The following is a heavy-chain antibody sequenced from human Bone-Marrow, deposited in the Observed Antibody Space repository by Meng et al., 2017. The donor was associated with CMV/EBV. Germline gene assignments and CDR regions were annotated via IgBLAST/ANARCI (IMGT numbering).Heavy chain of an antibody. CDR3: ARLVPSSFYFDL. V-gene: IGHV4-59*01. D-gene: IGHD2-2*01. J-gene: IGHJ4*01. Sequence: GSLRLSCTVSGGSISSYYWSWIRQPPGKGLEWIGYIYYSGSTNYNPSLKSRVTISVDTSKNQFSLKLSSVTAADTAVYYCARLVPSSFYFDLWGHGTLVTVPS. CDR1: GGSISSYY. CDR2: IYYSGST.